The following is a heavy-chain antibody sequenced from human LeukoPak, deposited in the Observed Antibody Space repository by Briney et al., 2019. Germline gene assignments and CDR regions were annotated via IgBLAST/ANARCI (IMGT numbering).Heavy chain of an antibody. D-gene: IGHD7-27*01. CDR3: TKDGPNWGSDFDY. V-gene: IGHV3-33*06. Sequence: PGGSLRLSCAASGFTFSTYGMHWVRQAPGKGLEWVAVIWYDGSNKYYADSVKGRFTISRDNSKNTLYLQTNSLRAEDTAVYYCTKDGPNWGSDFDYWGQGTLVTVSS. J-gene: IGHJ4*02. CDR1: GFTFSTYG. CDR2: IWYDGSNK.